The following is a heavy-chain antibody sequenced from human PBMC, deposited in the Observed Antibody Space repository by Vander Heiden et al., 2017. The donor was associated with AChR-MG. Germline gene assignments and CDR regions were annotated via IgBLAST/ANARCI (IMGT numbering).Heavy chain of an antibody. CDR3: ARGGNTGFLEWLSPLYYGMDV. V-gene: IGHV1-8*01. D-gene: IGHD3-3*01. J-gene: IGHJ6*02. CDR1: GYTFTSYD. Sequence: QVQLVQSGAEVKKPGASVKVSCKASGYTFTSYDINWVRQATGQGLEWMGWMNPNSGNTGYAQKFQGRVTMTRNTSISTAYMELSSLRSEDTAVYYCARGGNTGFLEWLSPLYYGMDVWGQGTTVTVSS. CDR2: MNPNSGNT.